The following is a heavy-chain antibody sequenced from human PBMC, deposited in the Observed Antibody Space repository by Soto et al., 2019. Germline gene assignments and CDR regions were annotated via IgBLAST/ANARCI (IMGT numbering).Heavy chain of an antibody. CDR1: RGSISSADYY. CDR3: ARRGKLDTTLVGGVDV. V-gene: IGHV4-30-4*01. D-gene: IGHD5-18*01. J-gene: IGHJ6*01. CDR2: IYYSGNA. Sequence: SGTLSLTCTVSRGSISSADYYWNWIRQPPGKGLEWIGYIYYSGNAYYNPSLKSQLSISVDTSKNQFSLKVNSVTAADTAVYYXARRGKLDTTLVGGVDVWGPGTTVTVSS.